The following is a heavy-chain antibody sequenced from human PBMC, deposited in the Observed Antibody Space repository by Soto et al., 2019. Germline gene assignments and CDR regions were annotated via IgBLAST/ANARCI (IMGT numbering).Heavy chain of an antibody. CDR1: GGSISSSSYY. CDR2: VYYSGST. V-gene: IGHV4-39*01. J-gene: IGHJ4*02. CDR3: AYRSYYGSGSPPRKVFDY. Sequence: SETLSLTCTVSGGSISSSSYYWGWIRQPPGKGLEWIGSVYYSGSTYYNPSLKSRVTISVDTSKNQFSLKLSSVTAADTAVYFFAYRSYYGSGSPPRKVFDYWGQGTLVTVSS. D-gene: IGHD3-10*01.